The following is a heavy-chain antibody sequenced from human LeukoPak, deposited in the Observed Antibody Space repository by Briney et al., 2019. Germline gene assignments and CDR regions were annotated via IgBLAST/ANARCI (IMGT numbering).Heavy chain of an antibody. Sequence: GGSLRLSRAASGFTFKKYWMNWVRQVPGKGLECLANIKEDGSETYYADSMKGRFTISRDNPKNLLFLQINSLRVEDTAVYYCARETPRRGETRDGYRWGQGTLVTVSS. CDR3: ARETPRRGETRDGYR. CDR2: IKEDGSET. J-gene: IGHJ4*02. D-gene: IGHD5-24*01. CDR1: GFTFKKYW. V-gene: IGHV3-7*01.